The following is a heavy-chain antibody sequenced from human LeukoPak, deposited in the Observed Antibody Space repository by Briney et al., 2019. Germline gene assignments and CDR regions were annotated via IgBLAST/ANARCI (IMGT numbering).Heavy chain of an antibody. Sequence: ASVKVSCKASGYTFTSYDINWVRQATGQGLEWMGWMNPNSGNTGYAQKFQGRVSIASSTSTSTAFMELGDLRSEDTAVYYCAGDRYSYGTEEAYFDYWGQGTLVTVSS. CDR3: AGDRYSYGTEEAYFDY. CDR1: GYTFTSYD. CDR2: MNPNSGNT. J-gene: IGHJ4*02. D-gene: IGHD5-18*01. V-gene: IGHV1-8*01.